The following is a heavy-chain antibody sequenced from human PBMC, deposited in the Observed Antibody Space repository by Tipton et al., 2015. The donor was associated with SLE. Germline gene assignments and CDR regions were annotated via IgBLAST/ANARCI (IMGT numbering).Heavy chain of an antibody. Sequence: TLSLTCTVSGGSISTYYWSWIRQPPGKGLEWIGYVHYTGSTNYNPSLNSRVSFSIDTSENHFSLRLNSVTAADTAVYYCARRHYSGPFDSWGQGTLVTVSS. D-gene: IGHD5-12*01. CDR3: ARRHYSGPFDS. CDR1: GGSISTYY. V-gene: IGHV4-59*12. J-gene: IGHJ4*02. CDR2: VHYTGST.